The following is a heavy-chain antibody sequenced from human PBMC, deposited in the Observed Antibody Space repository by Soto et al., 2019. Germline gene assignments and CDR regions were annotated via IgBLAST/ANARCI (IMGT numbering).Heavy chain of an antibody. J-gene: IGHJ5*02. CDR1: GGSISSSSYY. Sequence: QLQLQESGPGLVKPSETLSLTCTVSGGSISSSSYYWGWIRQPPGKGLEWIGSIYYSGSTYYNPSLKSQVTISVDTSKNQFSLKLSSVTAADTAVYYCATNPPYYYGSGSYRNWFDPWGQGTLVTVSS. V-gene: IGHV4-39*01. CDR3: ATNPPYYYGSGSYRNWFDP. D-gene: IGHD3-10*01. CDR2: IYYSGST.